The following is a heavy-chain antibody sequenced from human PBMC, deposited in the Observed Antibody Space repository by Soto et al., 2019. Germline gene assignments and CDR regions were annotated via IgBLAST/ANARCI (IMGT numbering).Heavy chain of an antibody. Sequence: ASVQVSCQASGYTFTSYGISWVRQAPGQGLEWMGWISAYNGNTNYAQKLQGRVTMTTDTSTSTAYMELRSLRSDDTAVYYCARENYGDYYFDYWGQGTLVTVSS. J-gene: IGHJ4*02. CDR1: GYTFTSYG. D-gene: IGHD4-17*01. V-gene: IGHV1-18*01. CDR3: ARENYGDYYFDY. CDR2: ISAYNGNT.